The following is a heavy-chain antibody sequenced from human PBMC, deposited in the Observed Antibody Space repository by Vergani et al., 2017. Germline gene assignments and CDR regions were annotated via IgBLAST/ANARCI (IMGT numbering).Heavy chain of an antibody. Sequence: VQLVQSGAEVKKPGASVKVSCKASGYTFTSYGISWVRQAPGQGLEWMGWMNPNSGNTGYAQKFQGRVTMTRNTSISTAYMELSSLRSEDTAVYYCARVGQRWLQFRYFQHWGQGTLVTVSS. J-gene: IGHJ1*01. CDR3: ARVGQRWLQFRYFQH. CDR2: MNPNSGNT. CDR1: GYTFTSYG. D-gene: IGHD5-24*01. V-gene: IGHV1-8*02.